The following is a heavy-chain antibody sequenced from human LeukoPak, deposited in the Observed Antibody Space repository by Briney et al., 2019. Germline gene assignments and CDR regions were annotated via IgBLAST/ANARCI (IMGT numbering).Heavy chain of an antibody. CDR1: GGSISSSSYY. CDR3: ARAPKWELLRN. D-gene: IGHD1-26*01. Sequence: SETLSLTCTVSGGSISSSSYYWGWIRQPPGKGLEWIGSIYYSGCTYYNPSLKSRVTISVDTSKNQFSLKLSSVTAADTAVYYCARAPKWELLRNWGQGTLVTVSS. V-gene: IGHV4-39*07. J-gene: IGHJ4*02. CDR2: IYYSGCT.